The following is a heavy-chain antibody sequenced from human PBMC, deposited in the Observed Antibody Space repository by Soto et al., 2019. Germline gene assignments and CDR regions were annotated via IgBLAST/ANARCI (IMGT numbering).Heavy chain of an antibody. CDR2: IYFSGSA. D-gene: IGHD3-3*01. CDR1: GGSITSYY. J-gene: IGHJ6*02. V-gene: IGHV4-59*12. CDR3: ARDPPYYDFRLVV. Sequence: SETLSLTCTVSGGSITSYYWSWIRQPPGKGLEWIGYIYFSGSANYNPSLKSRVTISVDTSKNQYSLKLSSVTAADTAVYYCARDPPYYDFRLVVWGQGTTVTVSS.